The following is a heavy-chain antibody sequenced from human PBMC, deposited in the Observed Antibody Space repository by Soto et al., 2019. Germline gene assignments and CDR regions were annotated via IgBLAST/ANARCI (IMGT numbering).Heavy chain of an antibody. CDR1: GGTFSSYA. CDR2: IIPIFGTA. CDR3: ARDWWPARATEHAFDI. V-gene: IGHV1-69*06. J-gene: IGHJ3*02. Sequence: QVQLVQSGAEVKKPGSSVKVSCKASGGTFSSYAISWVRQAPGQGLEWMGGIIPIFGTANYAQKFQGRVTRTADKATSTAYRELSSLRSEDTAVYYCARDWWPARATEHAFDIWGQGTMVTVSS. D-gene: IGHD2-15*01.